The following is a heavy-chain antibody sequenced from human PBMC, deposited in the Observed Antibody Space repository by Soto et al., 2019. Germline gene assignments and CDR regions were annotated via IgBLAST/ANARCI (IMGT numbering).Heavy chain of an antibody. CDR2: IGAATGDI. V-gene: IGHV3-48*01. J-gene: IGHJ4*02. D-gene: IGHD3-3*01. CDR1: GFTFSSYT. Sequence: GGSLRLSCAASGFTFSSYTMTWFRQAPGKGLEWVSYIGAATGDIKHADSVKGRLTISRDNAKNSLYLQMNSLRAEDTAIYYCARERGGYYFDYWGLGTLVTVSS. CDR3: ARERGGYYFDY.